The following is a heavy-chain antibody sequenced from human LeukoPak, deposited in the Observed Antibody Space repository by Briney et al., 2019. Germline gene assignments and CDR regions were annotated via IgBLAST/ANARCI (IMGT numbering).Heavy chain of an antibody. Sequence: SETLSLTCTVSGGSISSYYWSWIRQPPGKGLEWIGYIYYSGSTYYNPSLKSRVTISVDTSKNQFSLKLSSVTAADTAVYYCARLEPVRGAIDYWGQGTLVTVSS. J-gene: IGHJ4*02. V-gene: IGHV4-59*04. CDR1: GGSISSYY. CDR3: ARLEPVRGAIDY. CDR2: IYYSGST. D-gene: IGHD3-10*01.